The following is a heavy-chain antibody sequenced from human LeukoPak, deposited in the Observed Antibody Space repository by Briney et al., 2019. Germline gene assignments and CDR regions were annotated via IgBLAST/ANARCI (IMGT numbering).Heavy chain of an antibody. D-gene: IGHD3-9*01. CDR1: GYTFTGYY. V-gene: IGHV1-2*02. CDR3: ARGDHYDVLTGFQTPSHLSDY. CDR2: INPNSGGT. J-gene: IGHJ4*02. Sequence: ALVKVSCKASGYTFTGYYVHWVRQAPGQGLEWMGWINPNSGGTNYAQKFQGRVTMTRDTSISTAYMELSRLRSDDAAVYYCARGDHYDVLTGFQTPSHLSDYWGQGTLVTVSS.